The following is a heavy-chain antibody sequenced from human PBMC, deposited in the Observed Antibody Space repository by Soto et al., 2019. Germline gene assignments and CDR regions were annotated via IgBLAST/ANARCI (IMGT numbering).Heavy chain of an antibody. CDR2: INPKSGGT. J-gene: IGHJ4*02. V-gene: IGHV1-2*02. CDR3: ARGLYSSPAYFFDS. D-gene: IGHD6-13*01. Sequence: VQLVQSGAEVRKPGASVKVSCNVTGYTFSGHYLHWVRQAPGQGLEWMGWINPKSGGTNYAQKFQDRVTMTADTSVSAASMELTSLRYDDTAVFYCARGLYSSPAYFFDSWGQGTLVTVSS. CDR1: GYTFSGHY.